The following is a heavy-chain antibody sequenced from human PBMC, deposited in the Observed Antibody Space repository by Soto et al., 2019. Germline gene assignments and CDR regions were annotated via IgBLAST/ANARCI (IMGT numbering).Heavy chain of an antibody. CDR3: ARARSIAVYDS. Sequence: SETLSLTCAVYGGSFSFHSWPWIRQPPGKGLEWIGEINHGGSTNYNTSLKSLVTTSEDTSKNQFSLKLSSVPAADTAIYSCARARSIAVYDSWGQGTLVTVSS. CDR2: INHGGST. CDR1: GGSFSFHS. J-gene: IGHJ4*02. V-gene: IGHV4-34*01. D-gene: IGHD6-19*01.